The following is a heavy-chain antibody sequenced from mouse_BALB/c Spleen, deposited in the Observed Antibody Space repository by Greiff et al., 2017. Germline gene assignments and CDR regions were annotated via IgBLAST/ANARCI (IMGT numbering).Heavy chain of an antibody. V-gene: IGHV5-12-2*01. CDR2: ISNGGGST. Sequence: EVQLVESGGGLVQPGGSLKLSCAASGFTFSSYTMSWVRQTPEKRLEWVAYISNGGGSTYYPDTVKGRFTISRDHAKNTLYLQMSSLKSEDTAMYYCARHNYGNYLYYYAMDYWGQGTSVTVSS. D-gene: IGHD2-1*01. J-gene: IGHJ4*01. CDR3: ARHNYGNYLYYYAMDY. CDR1: GFTFSSYT.